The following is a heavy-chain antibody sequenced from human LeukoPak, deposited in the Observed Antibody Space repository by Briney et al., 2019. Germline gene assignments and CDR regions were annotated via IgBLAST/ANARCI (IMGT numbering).Heavy chain of an antibody. J-gene: IGHJ6*02. D-gene: IGHD2-2*01. Sequence: GESLQISCKGSGYSFTNYWIGWVRQMPGKGLEWMGIIYPADSDTRYSPSFQGQVTISVDKSISTAYLQWSSLKAPDTAMYYCARTYCSTISCFGLYYYYGVDVWGQGTTVTVSS. V-gene: IGHV5-51*01. CDR2: IYPADSDT. CDR3: ARTYCSTISCFGLYYYYGVDV. CDR1: GYSFTNYW.